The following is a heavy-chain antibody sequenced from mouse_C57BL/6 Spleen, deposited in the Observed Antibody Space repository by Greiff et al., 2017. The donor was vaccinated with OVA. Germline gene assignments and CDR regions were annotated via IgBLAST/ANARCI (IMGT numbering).Heavy chain of an antibody. CDR2: IHPNSGST. CDR1: GYTFTSYW. D-gene: IGHD1-1*01. J-gene: IGHJ4*01. CDR3: APGSSYDAMDY. V-gene: IGHV1-64*01. Sequence: VQLQQPGAELVKPGASVKLSCKASGYTFTSYWMHWVKQRPGQGLEWIGMIHPNSGSTNYNEKFKSKATLTVDKSSSTDYMQLSSLTSEDSAVYDCAPGSSYDAMDYWGQGTSVTVSA.